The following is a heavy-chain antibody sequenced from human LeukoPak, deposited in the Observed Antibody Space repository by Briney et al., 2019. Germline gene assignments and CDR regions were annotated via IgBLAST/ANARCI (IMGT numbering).Heavy chain of an antibody. V-gene: IGHV3-21*01. Sequence: GGSLRLSCAASGFTFSGYSMNWVRQAPGKGLEWVSSISSSSSYIYYADSVKGRFTISRDNAKNSLYLQMNSLRAEDTAVYYCARDFFAKFTMVRGVMGYWGQGTLVTVSS. CDR1: GFTFSGYS. D-gene: IGHD3-10*01. CDR2: ISSSSSYI. J-gene: IGHJ4*02. CDR3: ARDFFAKFTMVRGVMGY.